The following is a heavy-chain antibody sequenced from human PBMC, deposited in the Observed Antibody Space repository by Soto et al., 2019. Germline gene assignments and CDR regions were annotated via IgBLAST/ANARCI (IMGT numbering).Heavy chain of an antibody. V-gene: IGHV3-11*01. Sequence: GGSLRLSCAASGFTFSDSYMSWVRQAPGKGLEWVAYISSTISTIYYADSVKGRFTISRDNAKNSLYLQMNSLRAEDTAVYYCARSQGSSTSLEIYYYYYYGMDVWGQGTTVTVSS. CDR1: GFTFSDSY. CDR2: ISSTISTI. J-gene: IGHJ6*02. D-gene: IGHD2-2*01. CDR3: ARSQGSSTSLEIYYYYYYGMDV.